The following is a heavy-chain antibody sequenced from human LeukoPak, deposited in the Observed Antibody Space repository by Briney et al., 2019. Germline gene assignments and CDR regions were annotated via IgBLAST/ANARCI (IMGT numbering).Heavy chain of an antibody. CDR3: ARDITRGAAGYYFDY. V-gene: IGHV3-21*01. CDR1: GFTFSRYS. J-gene: IGHJ4*02. D-gene: IGHD1-26*01. CDR2: ISSSSSYI. Sequence: GGSLRLSCAASGFTFSRYSMNWVRQAPGKGLEWVSSISSSSSYIYYADSVKGRFTISRDNAKNSLYLQMNSLRAEDTAVYYCARDITRGAAGYYFDYWGQGTLVTVSS.